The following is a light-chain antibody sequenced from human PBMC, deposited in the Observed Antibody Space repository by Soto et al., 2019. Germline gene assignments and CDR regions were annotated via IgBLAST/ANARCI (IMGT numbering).Light chain of an antibody. CDR1: QSISTY. Sequence: DIQLTQSPSSLSASVGDRVTITCQAGQSISTYINWYQHKPGEAPQLLIYGASSLQSGVPSRFSGSGSGADFTLTIIILQPEDFATYYCQQSFSNPKTFGQGTKV. CDR2: GAS. J-gene: IGKJ1*01. V-gene: IGKV1-39*01. CDR3: QQSFSNPKT.